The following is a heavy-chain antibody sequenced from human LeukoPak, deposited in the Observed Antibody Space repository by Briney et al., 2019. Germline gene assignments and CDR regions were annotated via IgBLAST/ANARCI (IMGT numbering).Heavy chain of an antibody. CDR2: INHSGGT. Sequence: PSESLSLTCAVYGGSFSGYYWSWIRQPPGKGLEWIGEINHSGGTNYNPSLTSRVTISVDTSKNQFSLKLSSLAAADTAVYYCARFSSSWSTSGVHPQHWYFDLWGRGTLVTVSS. CDR1: GGSFSGYY. D-gene: IGHD6-13*01. J-gene: IGHJ2*01. CDR3: ARFSSSWSTSGVHPQHWYFDL. V-gene: IGHV4-34*01.